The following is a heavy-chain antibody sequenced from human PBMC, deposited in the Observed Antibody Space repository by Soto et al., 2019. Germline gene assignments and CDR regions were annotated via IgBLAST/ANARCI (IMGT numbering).Heavy chain of an antibody. CDR3: ARELDYGDKAVVY. CDR1: GYTFTSFG. D-gene: IGHD4-17*01. J-gene: IGHJ4*02. CDR2: ISAYNGNT. V-gene: IGHV1-18*01. Sequence: CKASGYTFTSFGISWVRQAPGQGLEWMGWISAYNGNTNYAQKLQGRVTMTTDTSTSTAYMELRSLRSDDTAVYYCARELDYGDKAVVYWGQGTLVTVSS.